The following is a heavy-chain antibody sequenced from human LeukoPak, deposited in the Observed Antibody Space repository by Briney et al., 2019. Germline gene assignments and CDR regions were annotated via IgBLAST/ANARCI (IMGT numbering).Heavy chain of an antibody. Sequence: GASGTVSFTSSGFTFTISAMQWVRQARGQRQEWIGWIVVGSGNTNYAQKFQERVTITRDMSTSTAYMELSSLRSEDTAVYYCAAEYMTRNYYYGMDVWGQGTTVTVSS. J-gene: IGHJ6*02. V-gene: IGHV1-58*02. CDR2: IVVGSGNT. CDR3: AAEYMTRNYYYGMDV. CDR1: GFTFTISA. D-gene: IGHD1-14*01.